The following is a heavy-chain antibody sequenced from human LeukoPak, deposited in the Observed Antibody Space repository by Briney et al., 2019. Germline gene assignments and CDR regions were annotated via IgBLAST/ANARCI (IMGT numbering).Heavy chain of an antibody. Sequence: QAGGSLRLSCAASGFTFSSYAMHWVRQAPGKGLEWVAVISYGGSNKYYADSVKGRFTISRDNSKNTLYLQMNSLRAEDTAVYYCARDPDYYDSSGYLYWGQGTLVTVSS. CDR3: ARDPDYYDSSGYLY. V-gene: IGHV3-30-3*01. CDR1: GFTFSSYA. D-gene: IGHD3-22*01. J-gene: IGHJ4*02. CDR2: ISYGGSNK.